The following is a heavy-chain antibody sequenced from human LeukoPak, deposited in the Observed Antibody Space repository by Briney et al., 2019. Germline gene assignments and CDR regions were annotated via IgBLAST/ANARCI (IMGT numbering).Heavy chain of an antibody. CDR2: ISHSGTS. CDR3: ARERRDGHNYSDF. CDR1: GGSLSSGGYF. V-gene: IGHV4-31*11. Sequence: SETLSLTCAVSGGSLSSGGYFWGWTRQYPGKGLEWIGCISHSGTSYYNPSLKSRVTISVDTSRNQFSLELSSVTAADTAAYFCARERRDGHNYSDFWGQGALVTVSS. D-gene: IGHD5-24*01. J-gene: IGHJ4*02.